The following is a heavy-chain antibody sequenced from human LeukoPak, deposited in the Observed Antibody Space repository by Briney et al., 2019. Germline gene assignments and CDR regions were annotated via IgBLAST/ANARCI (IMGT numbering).Heavy chain of an antibody. D-gene: IGHD2-2*01. J-gene: IGHJ6*03. Sequence: GASVKVSCKASGYTFTSYAMHWVRQAPGQRLEWMGWINAGNGNTKYSQEFQGRVTITRDTSASTAYMELSGLRSEDTAVYYCARVSPPVVPAATALYYYYYMDVWGKGTTVTISS. CDR3: ARVSPPVVPAATALYYYYYMDV. CDR1: GYTFTSYA. CDR2: INAGNGNT. V-gene: IGHV1-3*03.